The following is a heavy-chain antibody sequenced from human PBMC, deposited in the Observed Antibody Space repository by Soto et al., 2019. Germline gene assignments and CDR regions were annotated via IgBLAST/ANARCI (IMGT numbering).Heavy chain of an antibody. CDR1: GFTFSSYA. J-gene: IGHJ6*02. Sequence: EVQLLESGGGLVQPGGSLRLSCAASGFTFSSYAMYWVRQAPGKGLEWVSAISSSGGSTYYGDSVKGRFTISRDKSTNTLDLQMDSLRAEDTAVYYCAKGDYYDSGSYYSYAMDVWGQGTTVTVSS. CDR2: ISSSGGST. D-gene: IGHD3-10*01. V-gene: IGHV3-23*01. CDR3: AKGDYYDSGSYYSYAMDV.